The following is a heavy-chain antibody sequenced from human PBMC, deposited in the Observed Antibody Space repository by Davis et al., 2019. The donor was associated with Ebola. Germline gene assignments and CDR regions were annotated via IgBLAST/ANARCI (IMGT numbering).Heavy chain of an antibody. J-gene: IGHJ4*02. D-gene: IGHD6-13*01. CDR3: ARGRGYSSSWKRIYYFDY. V-gene: IGHV3-11*01. CDR1: GFTFGDYA. Sequence: GGSLRLSCTASGFTFGDYAMSWIRQAPGKGLEWVSYISSSGSTIYYADSVKGRFTISRDNAKNSLYLQMNSLRAEDTDVYYCARGRGYSSSWKRIYYFDYWGQGTLVTVSS. CDR2: ISSSGSTI.